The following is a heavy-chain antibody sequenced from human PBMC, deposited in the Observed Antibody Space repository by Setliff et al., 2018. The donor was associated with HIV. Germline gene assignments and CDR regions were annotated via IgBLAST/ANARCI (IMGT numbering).Heavy chain of an antibody. Sequence: ASVKVSCKASGYTFSRYDVTWVRQAPGQGLEWMGGISGHNGDTKYPQKFQGRVTMTRNTSISTAYMELSSLRSEDTAVYYCARFPVLGGMDVWGQGTTVTVSS. CDR2: ISGHNGDT. J-gene: IGHJ6*02. CDR1: GYTFSRYD. CDR3: ARFPVLGGMDV. D-gene: IGHD1-20*01. V-gene: IGHV1-8*02.